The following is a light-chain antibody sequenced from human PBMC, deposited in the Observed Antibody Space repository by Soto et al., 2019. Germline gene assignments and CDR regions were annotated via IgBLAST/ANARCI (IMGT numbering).Light chain of an antibody. CDR1: SANIGNNY. CDR3: VSWDDSLSGLV. Sequence: QSVLTQPPSASGTPGQRVTISCSGRSANIGNNYVCWYQQLPGTAPKLLIYSNNQRTSGVPDRFSGSKSGTSASLAISGLRSEDEADYYCVSWDDSLSGLVFGTGTKLTVL. J-gene: IGLJ1*01. CDR2: SNN. V-gene: IGLV1-47*02.